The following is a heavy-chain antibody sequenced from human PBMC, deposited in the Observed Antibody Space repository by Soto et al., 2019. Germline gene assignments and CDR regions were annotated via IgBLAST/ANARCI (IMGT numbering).Heavy chain of an antibody. J-gene: IGHJ6*02. CDR3: AKSGCQYYYYYNMDV. CDR2: ISGSGGST. V-gene: IGHV3-23*01. Sequence: EVQVLESGGGLVQPGGSLRLSCAASGFTFSSYAMSWVRQAPGKGLEWVSGISGSGGSTYYADSVKGRFTISRDKSKNTLYLQMNSLRVEDTAVYFCAKSGCQYYYYYNMDVWGQGTTVTVSS. CDR1: GFTFSSYA.